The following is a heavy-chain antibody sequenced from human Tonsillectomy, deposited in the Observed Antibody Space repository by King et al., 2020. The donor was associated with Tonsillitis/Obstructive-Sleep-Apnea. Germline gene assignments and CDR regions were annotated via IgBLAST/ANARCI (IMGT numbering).Heavy chain of an antibody. Sequence: VQLVESGGGLVQPGRSLRLSYAASGFTFDDYAMQWVRQAPGKGLEWVSGITWNSGDIGYADSVKGRFTISRDNAKNSLYLQMNSLRAEDTALYYCAKDTGRFLTPYMDVWGKGTTVTVSS. CDR2: ITWNSGDI. D-gene: IGHD3-3*01. V-gene: IGHV3-9*01. J-gene: IGHJ6*03. CDR3: AKDTGRFLTPYMDV. CDR1: GFTFDDYA.